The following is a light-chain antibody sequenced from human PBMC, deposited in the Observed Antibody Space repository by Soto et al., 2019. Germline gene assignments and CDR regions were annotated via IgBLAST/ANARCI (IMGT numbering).Light chain of an antibody. CDR2: AAS. Sequence: DIQLTQSPSFLSASAGDRVTITCRASQGIGIYLAWYQQKPGKAPKLLVYAASTLQSGVPSRFSGSGSGTEFTLTITSLQPEDVATYYCQQLNGYPLSFGGGTKVEI. V-gene: IGKV1-9*01. CDR1: QGIGIY. J-gene: IGKJ4*01. CDR3: QQLNGYPLS.